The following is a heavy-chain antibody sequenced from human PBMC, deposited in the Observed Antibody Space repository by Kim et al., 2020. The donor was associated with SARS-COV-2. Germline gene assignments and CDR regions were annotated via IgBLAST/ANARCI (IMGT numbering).Heavy chain of an antibody. CDR2: ISAYNGNT. Sequence: ASVKVSCKASGYTFTSYGISWVRQAPGQGLEWMGWISAYNGNTNYAQKLQGRVTMTTDTSTSTAYMELRSLRSDDTAVYYCARDLPDILPKGAFDYWGQGTLVTVSS. CDR1: GYTFTSYG. D-gene: IGHD3-9*01. CDR3: ARDLPDILPKGAFDY. J-gene: IGHJ4*02. V-gene: IGHV1-18*04.